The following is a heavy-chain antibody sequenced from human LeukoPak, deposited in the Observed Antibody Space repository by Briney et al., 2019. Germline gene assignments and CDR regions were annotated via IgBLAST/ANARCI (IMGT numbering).Heavy chain of an antibody. CDR3: AKDLYLRVVVAATLDY. V-gene: IGHV3-30*18. CDR2: ISCDGSNK. Sequence: GGSLRLSCAASGFTFSSYGMHWVRQAPGKGLEWVAVISCDGSNKYYADSVKGRFTISRDNSKNTLYLQMNSLRAEDTAVYYCAKDLYLRVVVAATLDYWGQGTLVTVSS. CDR1: GFTFSSYG. D-gene: IGHD2-15*01. J-gene: IGHJ4*02.